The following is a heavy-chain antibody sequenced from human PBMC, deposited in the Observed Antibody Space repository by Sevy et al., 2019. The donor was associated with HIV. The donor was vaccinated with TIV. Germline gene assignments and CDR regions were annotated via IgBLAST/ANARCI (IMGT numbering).Heavy chain of an antibody. J-gene: IGHJ4*02. CDR2: INPNSGGP. CDR1: GYTFTGYY. Sequence: ASVKVSCKASGYTFTGYYMHWVRQAPGQGLEWMGRINPNSGGPNYAQKFQGRVTMTRDTSISTAYMELSRLRSDDTAVYYWARLGYYDSSYDYWGQGTLVTVSS. D-gene: IGHD3-22*01. CDR3: ARLGYYDSSYDY. V-gene: IGHV1-2*06.